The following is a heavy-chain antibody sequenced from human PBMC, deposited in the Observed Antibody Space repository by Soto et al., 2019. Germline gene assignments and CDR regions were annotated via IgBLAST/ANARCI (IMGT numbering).Heavy chain of an antibody. J-gene: IGHJ4*02. CDR1: GFTLSGYW. D-gene: IGHD3-16*01. Sequence: EVRLVESGGGLVQPGGSLRLTCAASGFTLSGYWMSWVRQAPGKGLEWVANIKQDGSNKYYVDSVKGRFTISRDNDKKSLDLEMNGLRVEDKAVYYLGRGGGNFDQWGQGTLVTVSP. CDR2: IKQDGSNK. CDR3: GRGGGNFDQ. V-gene: IGHV3-7*04.